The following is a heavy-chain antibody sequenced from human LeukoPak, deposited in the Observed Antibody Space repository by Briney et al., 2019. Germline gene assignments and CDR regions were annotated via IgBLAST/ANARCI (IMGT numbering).Heavy chain of an antibody. CDR1: GFTFSSYA. Sequence: PGGSLRLSCAASGFTFSSYAMHWVRQAPGKGLEYVSAISSNGGSTYYANSVKGRFTISRDNSKNTLYLQMGSLRAEDMAVYYCASSLWFGELLTPVDYWGQGTLVTVSS. CDR3: ASSLWFGELLTPVDY. J-gene: IGHJ4*02. D-gene: IGHD3-10*01. CDR2: ISSNGGST. V-gene: IGHV3-64*01.